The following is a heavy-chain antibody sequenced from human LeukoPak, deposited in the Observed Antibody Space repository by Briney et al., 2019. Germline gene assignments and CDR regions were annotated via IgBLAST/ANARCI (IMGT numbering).Heavy chain of an antibody. CDR2: IYYSGST. J-gene: IGHJ6*02. CDR1: GGSISSSNYY. D-gene: IGHD2/OR15-2a*01. CDR3: ARHVISAKSLDV. V-gene: IGHV4-39*01. Sequence: PSETLSLTCTVSGGSISSSNYYWGWIRQPPGKGLEWIGTIYYSGSTYYNPSLKSRVPISVDTSKNQFSLKLSSVTAADTAVFYCARHVISAKSLDVWGQGTTVTVSS.